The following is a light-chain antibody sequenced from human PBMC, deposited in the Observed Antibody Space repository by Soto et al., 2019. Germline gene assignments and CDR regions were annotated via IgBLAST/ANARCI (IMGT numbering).Light chain of an antibody. J-gene: IGKJ3*01. CDR1: QSISSY. Sequence: DIQMSQSPSPLSASVGDRVTITCRSSQSISSYVNWYQQKPGIAPRLLIFAASNLQTGVPSRFSGSGSGTDFTLTIGSLQPEDFGTYFCQHTYSAPFTFGPGTKVDIK. CDR2: AAS. V-gene: IGKV1-39*01. CDR3: QHTYSAPFT.